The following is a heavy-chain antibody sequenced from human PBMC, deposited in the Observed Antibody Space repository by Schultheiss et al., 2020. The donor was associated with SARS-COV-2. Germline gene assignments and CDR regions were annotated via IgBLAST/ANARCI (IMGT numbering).Heavy chain of an antibody. Sequence: SVKVSCKASGGTFSSYAISWVRQAPGQGLEWMGGIIPIFGTANYAQKFQGRVTITADKSTSTAYMELSSLRSEDTAVYYCARDGEYSSSSEDLPPYGMDVWGQGTTVTVS. CDR2: IIPIFGTA. CDR3: ARDGEYSSSSEDLPPYGMDV. J-gene: IGHJ6*02. CDR1: GGTFSSYA. V-gene: IGHV1-69*06. D-gene: IGHD6-6*01.